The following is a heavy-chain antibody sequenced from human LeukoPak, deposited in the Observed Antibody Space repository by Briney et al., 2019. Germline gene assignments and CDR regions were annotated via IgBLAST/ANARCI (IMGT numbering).Heavy chain of an antibody. D-gene: IGHD3-22*01. CDR1: GYPFCNPW. V-gene: IGHV3-7*01. CDR3: ANGGTYSSGP. Sequence: PGGSLRLSCAASGYPFCNPWMSWVRQAPGKGLEWVATIKPDGSVQYYVDSVKGRDTIFRDNAKNSSFLQINSLRAEDTAVYYCANGGTYSSGPWGQGTLVTVSS. J-gene: IGHJ5*02. CDR2: IKPDGSVQ.